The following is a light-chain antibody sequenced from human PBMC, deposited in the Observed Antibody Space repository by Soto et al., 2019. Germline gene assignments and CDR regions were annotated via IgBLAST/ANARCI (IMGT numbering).Light chain of an antibody. CDR3: QQRSNWPLT. J-gene: IGKJ1*01. Sequence: EIMMTQSPATLSVSPGERATLSCRASQSVRNNLAWYQQRRGQAPRLLIYYASTRATGVPARFSGSGSGTEFTLTISSLEPEDFAVYYCQQRSNWPLTFGQGTKVEIK. CDR2: YAS. CDR1: QSVRNN. V-gene: IGKV3-15*01.